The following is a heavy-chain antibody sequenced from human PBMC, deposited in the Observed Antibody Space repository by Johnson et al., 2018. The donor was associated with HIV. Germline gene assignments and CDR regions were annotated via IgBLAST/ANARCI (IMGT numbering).Heavy chain of an antibody. D-gene: IGHD2/OR15-2a*01. J-gene: IGHJ3*01. CDR3: ASEAAFAPRPETAFDV. Sequence: QVQLVESGGGMVQPGGSLRLSCAASGFTFSSYAMSWVRQAPGKGLEWMAVISFDGSNKYYADSVKGRITISRDNSKNMLILQMNSLRTEDTAVYFCASEAAFAPRPETAFDVWGQGTKVTVSS. CDR2: ISFDGSNK. CDR1: GFTFSSYA. V-gene: IGHV3-30*04.